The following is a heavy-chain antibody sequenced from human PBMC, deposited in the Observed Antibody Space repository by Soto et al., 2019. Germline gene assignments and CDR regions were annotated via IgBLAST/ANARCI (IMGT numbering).Heavy chain of an antibody. CDR1: GYSFTTYW. CDR2: NDPNESYT. D-gene: IGHD6-13*01. V-gene: IGHV5-10-1*01. CDR3: ARSRREMVGDSSSLDN. Sequence: HGESLKISCKGSGYSFTTYWITWVRQMPGKGLEWMGTNDPNESYTNYSPSFQGHVTISVDKSISTAYLQWSSLKASDTAIYYCARSRREMVGDSSSLDNWGQGTLVTVSS. J-gene: IGHJ4*02.